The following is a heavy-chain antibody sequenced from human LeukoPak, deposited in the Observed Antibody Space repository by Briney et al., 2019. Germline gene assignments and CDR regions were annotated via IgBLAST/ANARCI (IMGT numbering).Heavy chain of an antibody. CDR1: GGSISSSSYY. CDR2: IYYSGST. D-gene: IGHD2-2*01. Sequence: SETLSLTCTVSGGSISSSSYYWGWIRQPPGKGLEWIGSIYYSGSTYYNPSLKSRVTISVDTSKNQFSLKLSSVTAADTAVYYCARSQLLYWFDPWGQGTLVTASS. CDR3: ARSQLLYWFDP. J-gene: IGHJ5*02. V-gene: IGHV4-39*01.